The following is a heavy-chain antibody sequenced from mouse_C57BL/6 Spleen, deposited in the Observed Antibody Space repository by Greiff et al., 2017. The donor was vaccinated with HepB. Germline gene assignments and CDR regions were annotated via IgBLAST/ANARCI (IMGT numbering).Heavy chain of an antibody. CDR3: AREQTTPFDY. D-gene: IGHD1-1*01. CDR1: GYTFTDYY. V-gene: IGHV1-19*01. CDR2: INPYNGGT. J-gene: IGHJ2*01. Sequence: EVQLQESGPVLVKPGASVKMSCKASGYTFTDYYMNWVKQSHGKSLEWIGVINPYNGGTSYNQKFKGKATLTVDKSSSTAYMELNSLTSEDSAVYYYAREQTTPFDYWGQGTTLTVSS.